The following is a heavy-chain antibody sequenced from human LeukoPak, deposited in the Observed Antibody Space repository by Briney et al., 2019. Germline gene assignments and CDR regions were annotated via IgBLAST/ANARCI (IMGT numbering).Heavy chain of an antibody. J-gene: IGHJ4*02. CDR2: INLNSGGT. CDR1: GYTFTSYG. Sequence: GASVKVSCKASGYTFTSYGISWVRQAPGQGLEWMGRINLNSGGTNYAQKFQGRVTMTRDTSISTAYMELSRLRSDDTAVYYCAREGRGYYYDSSGYCDYWGQGTLVTVSS. CDR3: AREGRGYYYDSSGYCDY. V-gene: IGHV1-2*06. D-gene: IGHD3-22*01.